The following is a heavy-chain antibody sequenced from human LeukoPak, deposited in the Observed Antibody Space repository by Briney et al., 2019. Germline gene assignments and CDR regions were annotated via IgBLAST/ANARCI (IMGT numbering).Heavy chain of an antibody. V-gene: IGHV4-59*01. D-gene: IGHD6-6*01. J-gene: IGHJ3*02. CDR1: GGSISSYY. Sequence: SETLSLTCTVSGGSISSYYWSWIRQPPGKGLEWIGYIYNSETINYNPSLTSRVTISLDTSKNQVSLKLTSVTAADTAVYYCVRVGGASSILSAFDIWGQGTMVTVSS. CDR3: VRVGGASSILSAFDI. CDR2: IYNSETI.